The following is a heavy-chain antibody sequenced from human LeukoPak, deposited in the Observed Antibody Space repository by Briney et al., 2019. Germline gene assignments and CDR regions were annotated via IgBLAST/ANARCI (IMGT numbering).Heavy chain of an antibody. J-gene: IGHJ4*02. CDR2: ISYDGSNK. Sequence: GGSLRLSCAASGFTFSSYSMNWVRQAPAKGLEWVAVISYDGSNKYYADSVKGRFTISRDNAKNSLYLQMNSLRAEDTAVYYCARGGVVIFDYWGQGTLVTVSS. CDR1: GFTFSSYS. V-gene: IGHV3-30*03. CDR3: ARGGVVIFDY. D-gene: IGHD3-22*01.